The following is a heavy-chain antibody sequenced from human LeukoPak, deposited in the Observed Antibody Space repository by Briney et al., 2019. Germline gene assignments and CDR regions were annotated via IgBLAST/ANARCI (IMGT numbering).Heavy chain of an antibody. Sequence: GGSLRLSCAASGFTSSSYGMHWVRQAPGKGLEWVAVISYDGSNKYYADSVKGRFTISRDNSKNTLYLQMNSLRAEDTAVYYCANLYYDSSGDDYWGQGTLVTVSS. D-gene: IGHD3-22*01. CDR2: ISYDGSNK. CDR1: GFTSSSYG. CDR3: ANLYYDSSGDDY. J-gene: IGHJ4*02. V-gene: IGHV3-30*18.